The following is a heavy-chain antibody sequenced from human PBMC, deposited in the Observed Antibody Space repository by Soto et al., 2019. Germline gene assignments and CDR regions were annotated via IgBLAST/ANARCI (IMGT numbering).Heavy chain of an antibody. CDR2: INPKSGCT. V-gene: IGHV1-2*04. D-gene: IGHD2-8*01. Sequence: QVQLVQSGAEVKKPGASVKVSCKASGYSFTDYHIHWVRQAPGQGLEWLGRINPKSGCTSTAQKFQGWVTMTTDTSISTASMELTRLRYDDTAIYYCARGDSTDCSNGVCSFFYNHDMDVWGQGTTVTVSS. CDR3: ARGDSTDCSNGVCSFFYNHDMDV. CDR1: GYSFTDYH. J-gene: IGHJ6*02.